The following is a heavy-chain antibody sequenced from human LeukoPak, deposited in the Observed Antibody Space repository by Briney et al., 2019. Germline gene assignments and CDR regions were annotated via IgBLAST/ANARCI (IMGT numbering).Heavy chain of an antibody. D-gene: IGHD6-6*01. CDR3: AKDKSIAAHIDS. V-gene: IGHV3-23*01. Sequence: GGSLRLSCAASGFTFSSYAMSWVRQAPGKGLEWVSAISGSGGSTYYADSVKGRFPTSRDNSKNTLYLQMNSLRAEDTAVYYCAKDKSIAAHIDSWGQGTLVTVSS. CDR1: GFTFSSYA. J-gene: IGHJ4*02. CDR2: ISGSGGST.